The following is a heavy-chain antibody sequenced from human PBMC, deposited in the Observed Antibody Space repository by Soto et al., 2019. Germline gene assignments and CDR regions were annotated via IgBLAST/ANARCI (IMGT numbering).Heavy chain of an antibody. CDR2: ISTDGSTI. D-gene: IGHD3-22*01. CDR1: GFTFSSYW. V-gene: IGHV3-74*01. CDR3: AKDHYDSSGYYGQYYFDY. J-gene: IGHJ4*02. Sequence: PGGSLRLSCAASGFTFSSYWMHWVRQVPGKGLVWVSRISTDGSTIHYADSVKGRFTISRDNSKNTLYLQMNSLRAEDTAVYYCAKDHYDSSGYYGQYYFDYWGQGTLVTVSS.